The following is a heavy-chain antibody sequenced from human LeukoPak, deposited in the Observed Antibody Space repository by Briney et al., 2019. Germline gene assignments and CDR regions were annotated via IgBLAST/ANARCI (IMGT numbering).Heavy chain of an antibody. J-gene: IGHJ4*02. V-gene: IGHV3-30*18. D-gene: IGHD5-18*01. CDR3: AKGELGLWFDY. CDR1: RFTFSSYG. Sequence: PGRSLRLSCAASRFTFSSYGMHWVRQAPGKGLEWVALISYDGSNKYYADSVKGRFTISRDNYKNTLYLQVNSLRAEDTAVYYCAKGELGLWFDYWGQGTLVTVSS. CDR2: ISYDGSNK.